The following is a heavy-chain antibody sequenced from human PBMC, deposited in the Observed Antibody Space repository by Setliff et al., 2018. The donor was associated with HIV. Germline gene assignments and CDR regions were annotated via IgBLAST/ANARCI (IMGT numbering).Heavy chain of an antibody. CDR3: AVKPSETLYKRFGDLFEGEGRYYHYYYYLDV. CDR2: ISAYNGNT. D-gene: IGHD3-10*01. J-gene: IGHJ6*03. CDR1: GYSFTSYA. Sequence: ASVKVSCKASGYSFTSYAISWVRQAPGQGLEWMGWISAYNGNTNYAQKLQGRVTMTTDTSTSTVYMELSSLTSEDTAVYYRAVKPSETLYKRFGDLFEGEGRYYHYYYYLDVWGKGTTVTVSS. V-gene: IGHV1-18*01.